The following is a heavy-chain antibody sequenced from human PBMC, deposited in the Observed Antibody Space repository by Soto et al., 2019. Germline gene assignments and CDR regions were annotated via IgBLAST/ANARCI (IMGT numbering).Heavy chain of an antibody. V-gene: IGHV3-21*01. Sequence: PGGSLRLSCAASGSPFSNFDMNWVRQAPGKGLEWVSSITSNSIYIYYADSVKGRFTVSRDNAKNSLYLQMDSLRAEDTAVYYCARDLSGGNYYYHGLDVWGQGTTVTVSS. CDR1: GSPFSNFD. D-gene: IGHD1-1*01. CDR3: ARDLSGGNYYYHGLDV. CDR2: ITSNSIYI. J-gene: IGHJ6*02.